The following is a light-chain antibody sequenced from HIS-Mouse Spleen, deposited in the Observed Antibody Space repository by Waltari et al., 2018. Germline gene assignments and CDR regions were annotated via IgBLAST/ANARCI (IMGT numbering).Light chain of an antibody. CDR2: KVS. Sequence: DVVMTQSPLSLPVTLGQPASISCRSSQSLVHSDGNTYLNWFQQRPGQSPRRLIYKVSSRDSGVPDRFSGSGSGTDFTLKISRVEAEDVGVYYCMQGTHWLLTFGGGTKVEIK. J-gene: IGKJ4*01. CDR3: MQGTHWLLT. V-gene: IGKV2-30*02. CDR1: QSLVHSDGNTY.